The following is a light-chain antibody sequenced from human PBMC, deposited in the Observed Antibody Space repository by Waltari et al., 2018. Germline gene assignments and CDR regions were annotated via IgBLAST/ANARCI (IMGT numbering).Light chain of an antibody. V-gene: IGKV2-30*02. J-gene: IGKJ1*01. Sequence: VWMTQSPLSLPVTLGQQASISCRSSQSLVHSDGNTYLNWFQQRPGQSPRRLFYRVSNRDSGVPDRFGGSGSGTDFTLKISRVEAEDVGVYYCMQGTHWPWTFGQGTKVEIK. CDR3: MQGTHWPWT. CDR1: QSLVHSDGNTY. CDR2: RVS.